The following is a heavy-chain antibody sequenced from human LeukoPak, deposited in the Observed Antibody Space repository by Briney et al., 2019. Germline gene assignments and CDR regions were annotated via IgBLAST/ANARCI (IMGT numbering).Heavy chain of an antibody. CDR3: ARDRGYYDSSGYPDY. Sequence: GGSLRLSCAASGFTFSSYGMHWVRQAPGKGLEWVAVIWYDGSNKYYADSVKGRFTISRDNSKNTLYLQMNSLRAEDTAVYYCARDRGYYDSSGYPDYWGQGTLVTVSS. V-gene: IGHV3-33*01. D-gene: IGHD3-22*01. J-gene: IGHJ4*02. CDR2: IWYDGSNK. CDR1: GFTFSSYG.